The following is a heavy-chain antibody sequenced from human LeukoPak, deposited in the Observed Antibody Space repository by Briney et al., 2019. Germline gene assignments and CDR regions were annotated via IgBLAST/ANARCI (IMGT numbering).Heavy chain of an antibody. J-gene: IGHJ6*03. D-gene: IGHD2-2*01. V-gene: IGHV1-69*05. CDR1: GVTFSSHA. CDR2: IIPISGTA. CDR3: ARGPQYQLLKALGYYYMDV. Sequence: ASVSVSCRASGVTFSSHAIAWVRQAPGQGPEWMGGIIPISGTANYAQTFQGRVTITTDESTNTAYMELNSLTSDDTAVYYCARGPQYQLLKALGYYYMDVWGEGTTVTVSS.